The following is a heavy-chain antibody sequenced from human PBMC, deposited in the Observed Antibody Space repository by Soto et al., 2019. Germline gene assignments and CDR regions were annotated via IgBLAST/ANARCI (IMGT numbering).Heavy chain of an antibody. CDR3: AKSGLRFLDYFDY. CDR2: MLSDGTNR. J-gene: IGHJ4*02. D-gene: IGHD4-17*01. V-gene: IGHV3-30*18. CDR1: GFTVSNYA. Sequence: QVQLVESGGGVVQPGRSLRLSCAGSGFTVSNYAMHWVRQAPGKGLEWVAVMLSDGTNRFSDSVKGRFTVSGDNSENTVYLQMNSQTGEDTAVYYCAKSGLRFLDYFDYWGQGTLVTVSS.